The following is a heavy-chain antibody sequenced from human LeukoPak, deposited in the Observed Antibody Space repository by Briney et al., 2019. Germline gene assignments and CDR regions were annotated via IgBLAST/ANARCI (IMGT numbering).Heavy chain of an antibody. CDR1: GYTFTGYY. J-gene: IGHJ4*02. V-gene: IGHV1-2*02. CDR2: INPNSGGT. CDR3: ASLYYYDSSGYYPTYDY. D-gene: IGHD3-22*01. Sequence: GASVKVSCKASGYTFTGYYMHWVRQAPGQGLEWMGWINPNSGGTNYAQKFQGRVTMTRDTSISTAYMELSRLRSDDTAVCYCASLYYYDSSGYYPTYDYWGQGTLVTVSS.